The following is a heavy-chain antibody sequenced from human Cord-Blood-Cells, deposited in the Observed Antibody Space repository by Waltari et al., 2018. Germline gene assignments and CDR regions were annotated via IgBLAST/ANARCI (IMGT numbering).Heavy chain of an antibody. CDR3: ARQEWELLFDY. V-gene: IGHV4-39*07. CDR1: GGSISSSSYY. D-gene: IGHD1-26*01. Sequence: QLQLQESGPGLVKPSETLSLTCTVSGGSISSSSYYWGWIRQPPGKGLEWIGSIDYSGGTYYNPSLRSRVTISVDTSKNQFSLKLSSVTAADTAVYYCARQEWELLFDYWGQGTLVTVSS. J-gene: IGHJ4*02. CDR2: IDYSGGT.